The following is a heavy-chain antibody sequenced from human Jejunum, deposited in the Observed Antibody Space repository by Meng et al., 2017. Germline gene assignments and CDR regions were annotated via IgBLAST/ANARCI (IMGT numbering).Heavy chain of an antibody. CDR3: ARRVAGTGDY. CDR2: ISSSGGTI. CDR1: GFTFSSYE. D-gene: IGHD6-19*01. J-gene: IGHJ4*02. V-gene: IGHV3-48*03. Sequence: GESLKISCAASGFTFSSYEMNWVRQAPGKGLEWVSYISSSGGTIYYADSVKGRFTISRDNAKNSLYMQMNSLRVEDTAVYYCARRVAGTGDYWGQGTLVTVSS.